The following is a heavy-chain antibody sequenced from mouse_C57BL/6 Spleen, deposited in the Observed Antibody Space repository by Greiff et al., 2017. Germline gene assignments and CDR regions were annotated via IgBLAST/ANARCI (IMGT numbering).Heavy chain of an antibody. CDR3: ANNYYGSSDVGYFDV. V-gene: IGHV1-64*01. Sequence: QVQLQQPGAELVKPGASVKLSCKASGYTFTSYWMPWVKQRPGQGLEWIGMIHPNSGSTNYNEKFKSKATLTVDKSSSTAYMQLSSLTSEDSAVYDCANNYYGSSDVGYFDVWGTGTTVTVSS. D-gene: IGHD1-1*01. CDR2: IHPNSGST. J-gene: IGHJ1*03. CDR1: GYTFTSYW.